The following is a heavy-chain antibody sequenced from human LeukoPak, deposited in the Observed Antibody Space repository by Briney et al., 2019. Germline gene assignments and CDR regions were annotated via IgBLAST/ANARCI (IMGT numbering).Heavy chain of an antibody. CDR1: GVSISGSY. D-gene: IGHD1-1*01. CDR3: ARMTTGTMSPYFDY. V-gene: IGHV4-59*01. Sequence: SETLSLTCTVSGVSISGSYWSWIRQLPGKELEWIGYIYYSGTTNYNPSLKSRVTISVDTSRNQFSLKLSSVTAADTAVYYCARMTTGTMSPYFDYWGQGTLVTVSS. CDR2: IYYSGTT. J-gene: IGHJ4*02.